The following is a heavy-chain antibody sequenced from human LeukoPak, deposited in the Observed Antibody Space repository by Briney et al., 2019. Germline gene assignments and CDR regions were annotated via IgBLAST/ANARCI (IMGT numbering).Heavy chain of an antibody. CDR3: AREDWGPRFDP. Sequence: AGGSLRLSCAASGLTSTSYWMTWVRQAPGKGLHWVANINHDGTDKNYADSVKGRFTISRDNAKRSVFLQMNSLRAEDTGLYYCAREDWGPRFDPRGQGTLVTVSS. CDR1: GLTSTSYW. D-gene: IGHD7-27*01. V-gene: IGHV3-7*05. CDR2: INHDGTDK. J-gene: IGHJ5*02.